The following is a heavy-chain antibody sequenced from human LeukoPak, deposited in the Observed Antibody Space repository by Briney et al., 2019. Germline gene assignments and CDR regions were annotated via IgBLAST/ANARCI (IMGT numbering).Heavy chain of an antibody. CDR3: ARAPHYSNYGPYYYGMDV. V-gene: IGHV3-11*06. CDR1: GFTFSDYY. J-gene: IGHJ6*02. CDR2: ISSSSSYT. D-gene: IGHD4-11*01. Sequence: GGSLRLSCAASGFTFSDYYMSWIRQAPGKGLEWVSYISSSSSYTNYADSVKCRFTISRDNAKNSLYLQMNSLRAEDTAVYYCARAPHYSNYGPYYYGMDVWGQGTTVTVSS.